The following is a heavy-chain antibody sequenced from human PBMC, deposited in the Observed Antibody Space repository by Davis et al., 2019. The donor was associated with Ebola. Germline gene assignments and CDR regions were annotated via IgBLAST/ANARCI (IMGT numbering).Heavy chain of an antibody. CDR3: ARLRSITRLTSFYY. Sequence: SETLSLTCTVSGGSISSYYWRWIRQPPGKGLEWIGYIYYSGSTNYNPSLKSRVTISVDTSKNQFSLKLSSVTAADTAMYYCARLRSITRLTSFYYWGQGTLVTVSS. J-gene: IGHJ4*02. V-gene: IGHV4-59*01. CDR1: GGSISSYY. D-gene: IGHD3-10*01. CDR2: IYYSGST.